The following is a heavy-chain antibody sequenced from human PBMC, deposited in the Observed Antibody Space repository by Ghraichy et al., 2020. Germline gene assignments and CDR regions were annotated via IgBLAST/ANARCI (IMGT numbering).Heavy chain of an antibody. J-gene: IGHJ6*02. CDR3: ARNLGVETYYYYGMDV. V-gene: IGHV4-39*01. CDR2: IYYSGST. D-gene: IGHD3-10*01. Sequence: SETLSLTCTVSGGSISSSSYYWGWIRQPPGKGLEWIGSIYYSGSTYYNPSLKSRVTISVDTSKNQFSLKLSSVTAADTAVYYCARNLGVETYYYYGMDVWGQGTTVTVSS. CDR1: GGSISSSSYY.